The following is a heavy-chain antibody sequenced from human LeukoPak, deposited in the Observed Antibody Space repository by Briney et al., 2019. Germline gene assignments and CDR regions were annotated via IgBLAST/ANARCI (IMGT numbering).Heavy chain of an antibody. Sequence: SETLSLTCTVSGGSISSYYWSWIRQPAGKGLEWIGRIYTSGSTNYNPSLKSRATISVDTSKNHFSLNLSSVTAADTAVYYCARVPTYEIAAARVGYAFDIWGQGTMVTVSS. CDR3: ARVPTYEIAAARVGYAFDI. D-gene: IGHD6-13*01. CDR2: IYTSGST. V-gene: IGHV4-4*07. J-gene: IGHJ3*02. CDR1: GGSISSYY.